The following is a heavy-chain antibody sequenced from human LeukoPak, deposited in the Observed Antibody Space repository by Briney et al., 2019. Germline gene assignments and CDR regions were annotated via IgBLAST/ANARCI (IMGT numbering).Heavy chain of an antibody. Sequence: SETLSLTCTVSGGSISGYYWSRIRQPPGKGLEWIGYIYYSGSTNYNPSLQSRVTISVDASKNQFSLKLSSVTAADTAVYYCARPLSSAWYFDYWGQGTLVTVSS. D-gene: IGHD6-19*01. CDR3: ARPLSSAWYFDY. CDR2: IYYSGST. CDR1: GGSISGYY. J-gene: IGHJ4*02. V-gene: IGHV4-59*01.